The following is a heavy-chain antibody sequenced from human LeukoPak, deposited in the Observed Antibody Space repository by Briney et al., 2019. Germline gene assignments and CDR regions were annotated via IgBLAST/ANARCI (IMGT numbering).Heavy chain of an antibody. J-gene: IGHJ4*02. D-gene: IGHD2-15*01. V-gene: IGHV3-30*18. CDR2: ISYDGSNK. CDR3: AKASVVAATPDY. CDR1: GFTFSSYG. Sequence: PGRSLRLSCAASGFTFSSYGMHWVRQAPGKGLEWVAVISYDGSNKYYADSVKGRFTISRDNSKNTLYLQMNSLRAEDTAVYYCAKASVVAATPDYWGQGTPVTVSS.